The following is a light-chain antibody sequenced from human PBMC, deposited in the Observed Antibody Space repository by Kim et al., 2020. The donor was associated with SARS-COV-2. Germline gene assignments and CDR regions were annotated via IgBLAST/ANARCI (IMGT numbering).Light chain of an antibody. CDR1: QSISSW. Sequence: DIQMTQSPSTLSASVGDRVTITCRASQSISSWLAWYQQKPGKAPKLLIYDASSLESGVPSRFSGSGSGTEFTLTISSLQPDDFATYFCQKENSYSPYTRGKENKLEI. V-gene: IGKV1-5*01. CDR3: QKENSYSPYT. J-gene: IGKJ2*01. CDR2: DAS.